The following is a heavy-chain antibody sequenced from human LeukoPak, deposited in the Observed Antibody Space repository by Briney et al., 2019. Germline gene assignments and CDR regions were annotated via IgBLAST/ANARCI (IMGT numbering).Heavy chain of an antibody. D-gene: IGHD6-19*01. V-gene: IGHV3-23*01. Sequence: GGSLRLSCAASGFTFSSYAMIWVRQAPGKGLEWVSAISGSGGSTYYADSVKGRFTISRDNSKNTLYLQMNSLRAEDTAVYYCAKSPLGRSKVTDSSGWCWGQGTLVTVSS. J-gene: IGHJ4*02. CDR1: GFTFSSYA. CDR2: ISGSGGST. CDR3: AKSPLGRSKVTDSSGWC.